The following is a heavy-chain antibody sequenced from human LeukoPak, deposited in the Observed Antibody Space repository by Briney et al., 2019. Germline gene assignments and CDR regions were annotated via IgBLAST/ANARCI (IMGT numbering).Heavy chain of an antibody. CDR3: GKDQPRHCTSGRCYLIDS. CDR2: ISYDGSHK. V-gene: IGHV3-30*04. J-gene: IGHJ4*02. D-gene: IGHD2-15*01. CDR1: GFPFSISG. Sequence: GTSLRLSCIAPGFPFSISGMHWVPQAPGKGLESVAVISYDGSHKYFADSVRGRFTVSRDNSKNTVYLQMNTLRIEDTAVYYCGKDQPRHCTSGRCYLIDSWGQGTLVTVSS.